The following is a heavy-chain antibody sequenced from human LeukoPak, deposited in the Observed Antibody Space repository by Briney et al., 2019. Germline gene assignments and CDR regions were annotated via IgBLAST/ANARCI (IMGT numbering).Heavy chain of an antibody. D-gene: IGHD2-2*01. CDR1: GYTFTGYY. CDR3: ARSLLSRGGSSPVGY. Sequence: ASVKVSCKASGYTFTGYYMHWVRQAPGQGLEWMGWINPNSGGTNYAQKFQGRVTMTRDTSISTAYMELSRLRSDDTAVYYCARSLLSRGGSSPVGYWGQGTLVTVSS. CDR2: INPNSGGT. V-gene: IGHV1-2*02. J-gene: IGHJ4*02.